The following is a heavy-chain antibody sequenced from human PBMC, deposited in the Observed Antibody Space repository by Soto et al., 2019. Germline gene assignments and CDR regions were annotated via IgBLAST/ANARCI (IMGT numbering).Heavy chain of an antibody. CDR1: GGTFSSYA. D-gene: IGHD5-18*01. V-gene: IGHV1-69*13. J-gene: IGHJ6*02. CDR3: AQGGETAMVNYYYGMDV. Sequence: SLKVSCKASGGTFSSYAISWVRQAPGQGLEWMGGIIPIFGTANYAQKFQGRVTITADESTSTAYMELSSLRSEDTAVYYCAQGGETAMVNYYYGMDVWGQGTTVTVSS. CDR2: IIPIFGTA.